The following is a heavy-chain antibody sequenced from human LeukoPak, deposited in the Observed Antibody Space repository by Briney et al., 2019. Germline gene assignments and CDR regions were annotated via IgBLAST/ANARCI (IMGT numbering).Heavy chain of an antibody. D-gene: IGHD3-10*01. J-gene: IGHJ4*02. V-gene: IGHV1-2*02. CDR1: GYTFTGYY. CDR3: ARGGELWFGEGENYFDY. Sequence: GASVKVSCKASGYTFTGYYMHWVRQAPGQGLEGMGWINPNSGGTNYAQKFQGRVTMTRDTSISTAYMELSRLRSDDTAVYYCARGGELWFGEGENYFDYWGQGTLVTVSS. CDR2: INPNSGGT.